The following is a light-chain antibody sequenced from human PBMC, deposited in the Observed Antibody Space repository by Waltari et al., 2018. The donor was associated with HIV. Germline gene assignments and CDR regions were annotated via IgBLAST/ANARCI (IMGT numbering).Light chain of an antibody. Sequence: QSVLTQPPSVSGAPGQRVNISCTGSNSNIRARSDVRWYQQLPGASPKLIIYGNKNRPSGVPDRFSGSKSGTSASLAITGLQADDEADYYCQSYDSSVNGLVIFGGGTKLTVL. CDR3: QSYDSSVNGLVI. V-gene: IGLV1-40*01. J-gene: IGLJ2*01. CDR1: NSNIRARSD. CDR2: GNK.